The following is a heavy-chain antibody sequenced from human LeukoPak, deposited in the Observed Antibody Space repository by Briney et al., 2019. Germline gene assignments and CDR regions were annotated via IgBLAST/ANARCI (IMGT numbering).Heavy chain of an antibody. J-gene: IGHJ6*04. CDR2: IYYSGST. Sequence: SETLSLTCTVSGGSISSYYWSWIRQPPGKGLEWIGYIYYSGSTNYNPSLKSRVTISVDTSKNQFSLKLSSVTAADTAVYYCARVPDIVPHVWGKGTMVTVSS. CDR1: GGSISSYY. V-gene: IGHV4-59*01. CDR3: ARVPDIVPHV. D-gene: IGHD2-8*01.